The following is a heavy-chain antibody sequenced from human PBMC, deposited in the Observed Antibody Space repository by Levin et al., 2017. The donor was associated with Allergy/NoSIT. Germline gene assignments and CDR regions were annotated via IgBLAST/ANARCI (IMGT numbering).Heavy chain of an antibody. V-gene: IGHV3-53*01. D-gene: IGHD2-2*02. CDR2: IYSGGST. J-gene: IGHJ6*02. Sequence: GESLKISCAASGFTVSSNYMSWVRQAPGKGLEWVSVIYSGGSTYYTDSVKGRFTVSRDKSKNTLYLQMNSLRAEDTAVYYCARDGRYPYGMDVWGQGTTVTVSS. CDR1: GFTVSSNY. CDR3: ARDGRYPYGMDV.